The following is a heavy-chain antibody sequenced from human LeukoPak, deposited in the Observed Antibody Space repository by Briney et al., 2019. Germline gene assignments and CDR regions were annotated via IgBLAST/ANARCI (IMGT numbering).Heavy chain of an antibody. CDR1: GFTFSSYA. D-gene: IGHD3-22*01. V-gene: IGHV3-23*01. CDR2: IGSSDDTT. J-gene: IGHJ4*02. Sequence: PGGSLRLSCAASGFTFSSYAMSWVRQAPGKGLEWVSTIGSSDDTTYYAGSVKGQFTNTRDNSRNTLYLQMNSLRAEDTAVYYCAKGGGSSGYSQSDCWGQGTLVTVSS. CDR3: AKGGGSSGYSQSDC.